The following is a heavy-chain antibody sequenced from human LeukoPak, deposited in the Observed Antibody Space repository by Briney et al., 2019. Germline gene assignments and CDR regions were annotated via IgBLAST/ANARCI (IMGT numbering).Heavy chain of an antibody. CDR2: ISYDGSNK. D-gene: IGHD3-10*01. V-gene: IGHV3-30*04. CDR1: GFTFSSYA. Sequence: TGGSLRLSCAASGFTFSSYAMHWVRQAPGKGLEWVAVISYDGSNKYYADSVKGRFTISRDNSKNALYLQMNSLRAEDTAVYYCARAISGIEDYWGQGTLVTVSS. J-gene: IGHJ4*02. CDR3: ARAISGIEDY.